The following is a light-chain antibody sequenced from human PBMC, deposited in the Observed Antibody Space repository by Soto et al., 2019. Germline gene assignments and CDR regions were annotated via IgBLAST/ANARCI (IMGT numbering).Light chain of an antibody. CDR3: QQYESYSTST. CDR1: QSLSSW. J-gene: IGKJ1*01. V-gene: IGKV1-5*03. CDR2: KVS. Sequence: DIQMTQSPSTLSASVGDRVTITCRASQSLSSWLAWYQQKPGKAPRLLIYKVSTLESRVPSRFSGSGSGTEFTLTISSLQPDDFATYYCQQYESYSTSTFGQGTKVEIK.